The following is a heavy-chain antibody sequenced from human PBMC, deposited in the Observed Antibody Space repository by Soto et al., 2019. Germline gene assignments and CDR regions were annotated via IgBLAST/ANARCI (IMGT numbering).Heavy chain of an antibody. J-gene: IGHJ1*01. D-gene: IGHD5-18*01. CDR3: ARIPRYSFPTSDPLDN. CDR1: GGTFNTYT. Sequence: ASVKVSCKASGGTFNTYTFSWVRQAPGQGLEWMGSIIPIFGTTHYAQSFQGRLSITADQSSTTTYMELRSLTSHDTALYYCARIPRYSFPTSDPLDNWGQGTLVTVSS. V-gene: IGHV1-69*13. CDR2: IIPIFGTT.